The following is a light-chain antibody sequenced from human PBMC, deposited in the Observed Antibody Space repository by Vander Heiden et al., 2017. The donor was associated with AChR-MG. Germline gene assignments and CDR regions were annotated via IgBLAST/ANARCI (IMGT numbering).Light chain of an antibody. CDR1: QDIMKY. CDR2: DAS. Sequence: DIQMTQSPSSLSASVGDRVTITCQASQDIMKYLNWYQHKPGKAPKLLIYDASNLETGVPSRFSGGGYGTDFTFTISRLQPEDIATYYCQQYDDVPLAFGGGTKVEIK. J-gene: IGKJ4*01. CDR3: QQYDDVPLA. V-gene: IGKV1-33*01.